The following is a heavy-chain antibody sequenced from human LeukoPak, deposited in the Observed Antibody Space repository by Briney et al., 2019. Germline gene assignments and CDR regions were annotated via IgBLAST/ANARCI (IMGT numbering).Heavy chain of an antibody. V-gene: IGHV3-7*01. CDR2: IKQDGSEK. Sequence: GGSLRLSCAASGFTFSGYWMSWVRQAPGKGLEWVANIKQDGSEKYYVDSVKGRFTISRDNAKNSLYLQMNSLRAEDTAVYYCARGTLKDVWGKGTTVTVSS. CDR3: ARGTLKDV. CDR1: GFTFSGYW. J-gene: IGHJ6*04.